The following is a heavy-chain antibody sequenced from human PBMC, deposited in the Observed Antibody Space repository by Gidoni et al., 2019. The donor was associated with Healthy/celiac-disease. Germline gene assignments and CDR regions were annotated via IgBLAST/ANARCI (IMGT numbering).Heavy chain of an antibody. D-gene: IGHD3-22*01. CDR3: ARDDTYYYDSSGSFDY. CDR1: GFTFSSYS. CDR2: ISSSSSYI. V-gene: IGHV3-21*01. J-gene: IGHJ4*02. Sequence: EVQLVESGGGLVKPGGSLRLSCSASGFTFSSYSMNWVRQAPGKGLEWVSSISSSSSYIYYADSVKGRFTISRDNAKNSLYLQMNSLRAEDTAVYYCARDDTYYYDSSGSFDYWGQGTLVTVSS.